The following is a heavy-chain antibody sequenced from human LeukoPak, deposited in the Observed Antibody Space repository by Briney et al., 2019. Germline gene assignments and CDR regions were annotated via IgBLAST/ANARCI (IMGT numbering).Heavy chain of an antibody. D-gene: IGHD2-15*01. CDR2: IYYTGST. J-gene: IGHJ5*02. Sequence: SETLSLTCTVSGGSITDYYWGWIRQPPGKGLEWMGYIYYTGSTSDNPSLKSRVTMSVDTSKNQFSLRLNSVTAADTAVYYCARVDGSCSGGSCPSGNWFDPWGQGTLVTVSS. CDR3: ARVDGSCSGGSCPSGNWFDP. CDR1: GGSITDYY. V-gene: IGHV4-59*08.